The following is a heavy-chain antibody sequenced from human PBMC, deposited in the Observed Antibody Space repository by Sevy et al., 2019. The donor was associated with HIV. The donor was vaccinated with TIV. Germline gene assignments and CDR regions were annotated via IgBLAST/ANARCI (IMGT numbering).Heavy chain of an antibody. CDR1: GFTFSSYE. V-gene: IGHV3-21*01. J-gene: IGHJ6*02. D-gene: IGHD3-10*01. CDR3: ASDRDGSGSSGGYGMDV. CDR2: ISSSSNYI. Sequence: GGSLRLSCAASGFTFSSYEMNWVRQAPGKGLEWVSLISSSSNYIYYADSVKGRFTISRDNAKHSLYLQMNSLRTEDTAVDYCASDRDGSGSSGGYGMDVWGQGTTVTVSS.